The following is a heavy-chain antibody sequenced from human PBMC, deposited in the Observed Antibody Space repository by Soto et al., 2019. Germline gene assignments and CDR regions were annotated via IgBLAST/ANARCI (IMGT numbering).Heavy chain of an antibody. CDR1: GGSISSGGYY. V-gene: IGHV4-31*03. CDR3: ARTRVYDSYNYYGMAF. J-gene: IGHJ6*02. Sequence: SETLSLTCTVSGGSISSGGYYWSWIRQHPGKGLEWIGYIYYSGSTYYNPSLKSRVTISVDTSKNQFSLQLSSVTAEDTAVYYCARTRVYDSYNYYGMAFWGQGTTVTVSS. D-gene: IGHD3-3*01. CDR2: IYYSGST.